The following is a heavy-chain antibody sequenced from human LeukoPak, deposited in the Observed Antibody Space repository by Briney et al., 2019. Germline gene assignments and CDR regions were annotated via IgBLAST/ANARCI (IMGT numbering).Heavy chain of an antibody. CDR2: IYSGGST. D-gene: IGHD3-10*01. J-gene: IGHJ4*02. CDR1: GDSISSGSYY. V-gene: IGHV4-61*02. CDR3: ARAYVMVRGVLIDY. Sequence: SQTLSLTCTVSGDSISSGSYYWSWIRQPAGKGLEWIGRIYSGGSTNYNPSLKSRVTISVDTSKNQFSLKLSSVTAADTAIYYCARAYVMVRGVLIDYWGQGTLVTVSS.